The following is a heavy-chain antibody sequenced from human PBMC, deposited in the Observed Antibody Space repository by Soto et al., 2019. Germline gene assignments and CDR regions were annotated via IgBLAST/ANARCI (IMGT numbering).Heavy chain of an antibody. CDR3: AGYSTGYVYYFDY. D-gene: IGHD3-22*01. J-gene: IGHJ4*02. V-gene: IGHV3-23*01. CDR1: DFTFSRSA. CDR2: ISGSDGGT. Sequence: PGGSLRLSCAASDFTFSRSAMSWSLQAPGKGLEWVSAISGSDGGTYYADSVKGRFTISRDNSKNTLYLQMNSLRAEDTAVYYCAGYSTGYVYYFDYWGQGTLVTVSS.